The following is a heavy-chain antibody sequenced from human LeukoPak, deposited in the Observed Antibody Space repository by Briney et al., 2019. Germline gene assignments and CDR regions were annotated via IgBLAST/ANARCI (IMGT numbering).Heavy chain of an antibody. D-gene: IGHD3-16*01. CDR1: GYTFTSYY. Sequence: ASVKVSCTASGYTFTSYYMHWVRQAPGQGLEWMGIINPSGGSTSYAQKFQGRVTMTRDTSTSTVYMEFSSLRSEDTAVYYCASAVVQYYFDFWGQGTQVTVSS. V-gene: IGHV1-46*01. CDR3: ASAVVQYYFDF. CDR2: INPSGGST. J-gene: IGHJ4*02.